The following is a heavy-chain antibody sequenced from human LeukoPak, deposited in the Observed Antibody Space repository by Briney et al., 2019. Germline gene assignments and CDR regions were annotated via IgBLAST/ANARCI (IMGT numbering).Heavy chain of an antibody. CDR2: IYYSGST. J-gene: IGHJ4*02. D-gene: IGHD3-3*01. CDR1: GGSISSSSYY. CDR3: ATETRYDPSPFDY. Sequence: PSETLSLTCTVSGGSISSSSYYWGWIRRPPGKGLEWIGSIYYSGSTYYNPSLKSRVTISVDTSKNQFSLKLSSVTAADTAVYYCATETRYDPSPFDYWGQGSLVTVSS. V-gene: IGHV4-39*02.